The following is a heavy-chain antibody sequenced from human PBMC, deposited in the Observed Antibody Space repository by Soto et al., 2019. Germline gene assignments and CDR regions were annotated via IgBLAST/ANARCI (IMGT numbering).Heavy chain of an antibody. Sequence: GGSLKLSCAASGFTFSSYSMNWVRQAPGKGPEWVSYISSSSSTIYYADSVKGRFTISRDNAKNSLYLQMNSLRAEDTAVYYCARSLPPQTTVTAYIPYNWFDPWGQGTLVTVSS. CDR2: ISSSSSTI. CDR1: GFTFSSYS. CDR3: ARSLPPQTTVTAYIPYNWFDP. D-gene: IGHD4-17*01. V-gene: IGHV3-48*01. J-gene: IGHJ5*02.